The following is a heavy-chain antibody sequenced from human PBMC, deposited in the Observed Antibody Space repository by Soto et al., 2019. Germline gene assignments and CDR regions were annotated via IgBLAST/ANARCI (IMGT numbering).Heavy chain of an antibody. J-gene: IGHJ4*02. Sequence: QVQLVQSGAEVKKPGSSVKVSCKASGGTFSSYTISWVRQAPGQGLEWMGRIIPILGIANYAQKFQGRVTITADKPTSTAYMELTSLRSEDTAVYYCASLSIAAVVYFDYWGQGSLVTVSS. CDR1: GGTFSSYT. CDR3: ASLSIAAVVYFDY. CDR2: IIPILGIA. V-gene: IGHV1-69*02. D-gene: IGHD6-13*01.